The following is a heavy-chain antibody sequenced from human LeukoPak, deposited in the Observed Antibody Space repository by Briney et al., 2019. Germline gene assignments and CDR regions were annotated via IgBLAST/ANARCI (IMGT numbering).Heavy chain of an antibody. Sequence: ASVKVSCKASGYTFTSYDINWVRQATGQGLEWMGWMNPNSGNTGYAQKFQGRVTMTRNTSISTAYMELRSLRSDDTAVYYCARVVGAAAGYYYYGMDVWGQGTTVTVSS. CDR3: ARVVGAAAGYYYYGMDV. CDR1: GYTFTSYD. J-gene: IGHJ6*02. V-gene: IGHV1-8*01. D-gene: IGHD6-13*01. CDR2: MNPNSGNT.